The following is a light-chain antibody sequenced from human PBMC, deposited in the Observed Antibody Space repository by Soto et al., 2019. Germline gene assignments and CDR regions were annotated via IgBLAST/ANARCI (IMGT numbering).Light chain of an antibody. J-gene: IGLJ1*01. CDR1: SSDVGGYNY. CDR2: EVN. CDR3: SSYAGSNTYV. V-gene: IGLV2-8*01. Sequence: QSALTQPPSASGPPGQSVTISCSGTSSDVGGYNYVSWYQQHPGKPPKLMIYEVNKRPSGVPDRFSGSKSGNTASLTVSGLQAEDEADYYCSSYAGSNTYVFGTGTKVTVL.